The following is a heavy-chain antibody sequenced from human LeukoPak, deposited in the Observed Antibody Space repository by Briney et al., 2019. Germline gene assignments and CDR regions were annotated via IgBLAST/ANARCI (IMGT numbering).Heavy chain of an antibody. CDR2: IYYSGST. D-gene: IGHD3-22*01. Sequence: PSETLSLTCTVSGGSISSYYWSWIRQPPGKGREWIGYIYYSGSTNYNPSPKSGVTISVDTSKNQFSLKLSSVTAADTAVYYCARDSSGYYFGEGGAFDIWGQGTMVTVSS. J-gene: IGHJ3*02. V-gene: IGHV4-59*01. CDR3: ARDSSGYYFGEGGAFDI. CDR1: GGSISSYY.